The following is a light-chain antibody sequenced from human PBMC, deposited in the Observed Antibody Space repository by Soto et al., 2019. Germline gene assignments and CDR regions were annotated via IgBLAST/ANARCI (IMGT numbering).Light chain of an antibody. CDR3: QQRSNWRP. CDR2: DTS. J-gene: IGKJ2*01. CDR1: QSFSSY. Sequence: IVLTRSPATLYFSPGERATLSCRASQSFSSYLAWYQQKPGQAPRPLIYDTSNRATGIPARFSGSGSGTDFTLTISSLEPEDFTVYYCQQRSNWRPFGQGTKLEIK. V-gene: IGKV3-11*01.